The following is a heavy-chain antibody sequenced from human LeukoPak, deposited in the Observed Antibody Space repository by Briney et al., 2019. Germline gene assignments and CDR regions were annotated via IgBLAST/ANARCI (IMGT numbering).Heavy chain of an antibody. CDR1: GGTFSIYA. J-gene: IGHJ4*02. CDR2: IIPILGIA. D-gene: IGHD6-19*01. CDR3: ARASVIAVAGAEDY. V-gene: IGHV1-69*04. Sequence: SSVTVSFTASGGTFSIYAISWVRQAPGQGLEWMGRIIPILGIANYAQKFQGRVTITADKSTSTAYMELSSLRSEDTAVYYCARASVIAVAGAEDYWGQGTLVTVSS.